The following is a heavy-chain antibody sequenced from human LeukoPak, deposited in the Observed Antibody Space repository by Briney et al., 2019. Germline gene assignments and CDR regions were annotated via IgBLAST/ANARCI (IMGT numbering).Heavy chain of an antibody. CDR3: ARLRSGYDLFDY. V-gene: IGHV4-39*01. Sequence: PSETLSLTCTVSGGSISSSSYYWGWIRQPPGKGLEWIGSIYYSGSTYYNPSLKSRVTISVDTSKNQFSLKLISVTAADTAVYYCARLRSGYDLFDYWGQGTLVTVSS. D-gene: IGHD5-12*01. J-gene: IGHJ4*02. CDR1: GGSISSSSYY. CDR2: IYYSGST.